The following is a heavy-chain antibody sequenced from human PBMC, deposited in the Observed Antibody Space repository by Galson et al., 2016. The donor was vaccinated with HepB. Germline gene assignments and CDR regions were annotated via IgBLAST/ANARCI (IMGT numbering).Heavy chain of an antibody. CDR3: GRDTDKWLWTIDF. J-gene: IGHJ4*02. D-gene: IGHD3-22*01. CDR2: ISYDASNK. Sequence: SLRLSCAASGFIFGTYAMHWVRQAPGKGLEWVSVISYDASNKYYADSVKGRFTISRDNSKNTLYLHMDSLRADDTAVYYCGRDTDKWLWTIDFWGQGTLVTVSS. CDR1: GFIFGTYA. V-gene: IGHV3-30-3*01.